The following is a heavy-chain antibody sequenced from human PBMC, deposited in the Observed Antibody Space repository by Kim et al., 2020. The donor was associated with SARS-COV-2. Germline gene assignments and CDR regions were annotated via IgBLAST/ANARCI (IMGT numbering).Heavy chain of an antibody. CDR1: GFNFKNYG. CDR2: IWYDGSNE. Sequence: GGSLRPSCAASGFNFKNYGMNWVRQAPGKGMEWVAVIWYDGSNEDHADAVRGRFTISRDNSKNTLYLQMNSLRAEDTAVYYCARAESGNSEDFDYWGQGTLVTVSS. V-gene: IGHV3-33*01. D-gene: IGHD3-22*01. CDR3: ARAESGNSEDFDY. J-gene: IGHJ4*02.